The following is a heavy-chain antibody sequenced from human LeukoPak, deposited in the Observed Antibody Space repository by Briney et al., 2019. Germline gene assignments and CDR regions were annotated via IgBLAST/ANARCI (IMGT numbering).Heavy chain of an antibody. J-gene: IGHJ4*02. CDR1: GFTFSEYW. D-gene: IGHD3-22*01. CDR3: ARGSTYYDSSGQVPFDY. CDR2: ISGSSSTI. Sequence: GGSLRLSCAASGFTFSEYWMHWVRQAPGKGLEWGSYISGSSSTIYYADSVKGRFTISRDNGKNTLYLQMNSLRAEDTAVYYCARGSTYYDSSGQVPFDYWGQGTLVTVSS. V-gene: IGHV3-48*01.